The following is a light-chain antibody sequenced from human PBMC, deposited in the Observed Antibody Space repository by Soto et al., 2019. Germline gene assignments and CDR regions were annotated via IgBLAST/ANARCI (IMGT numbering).Light chain of an antibody. CDR2: AAS. V-gene: IGKV1-39*01. CDR3: QQSYRTPLT. Sequence: DIQMTQSPSSLSASVGDRVTITCRASQSISSYLNWYQQKPGKAPKLLIYAASSLQSGVPSRFSGSGSGTDFTLTISSLQPEDFANYYCQQSYRTPLTFGPGTKVDIK. CDR1: QSISSY. J-gene: IGKJ3*01.